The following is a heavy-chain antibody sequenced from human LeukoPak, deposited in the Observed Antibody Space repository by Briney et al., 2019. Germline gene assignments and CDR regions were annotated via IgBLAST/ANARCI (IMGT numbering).Heavy chain of an antibody. Sequence: SETLSLTCTASGGSISSSSYYWGWIRQPPGKGLEWIGSIYYSGSTYYNPSLKSRVTISVDTSKNQFSLKLSSVTAADTAVYYCARPLVVPAAYGYWGQGTLVTVSS. CDR2: IYYSGST. CDR3: ARPLVVPAAYGY. J-gene: IGHJ4*02. V-gene: IGHV4-39*01. CDR1: GGSISSSSYY. D-gene: IGHD2-2*01.